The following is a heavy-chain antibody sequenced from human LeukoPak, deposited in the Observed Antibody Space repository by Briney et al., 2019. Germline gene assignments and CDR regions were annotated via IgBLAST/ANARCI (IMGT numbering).Heavy chain of an antibody. CDR3: ASDKIVGATKSDY. D-gene: IGHD1-26*01. V-gene: IGHV3-7*01. J-gene: IGHJ4*02. CDR1: GFTFSSYW. Sequence: GGSLRLSCAASGFTFSSYWMSWVRQAPGKGLEWVANIKQDGSEKYYVDSVKGRFTISRDNVKNSLYLQMNSLRAEDTAVYYCASDKIVGATKSDYWGQGILVTVSS. CDR2: IKQDGSEK.